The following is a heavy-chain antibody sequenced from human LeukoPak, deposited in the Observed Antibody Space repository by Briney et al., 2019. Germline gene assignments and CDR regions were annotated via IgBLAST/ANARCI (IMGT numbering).Heavy chain of an antibody. J-gene: IGHJ6*03. V-gene: IGHV4-4*07. CDR2: IYTSGST. Sequence: SVTLSLTCAVSGYSISSGYYWSWIRPPAGKGLEWIGRIYTSGSTNYNPSLKSRVTMSVDTSKNQFSLKLSSVTAADTAVYYCARVHGRVVAARGYYYYMDVWGKGTTVTVSS. D-gene: IGHD2-15*01. CDR3: ARVHGRVVAARGYYYYMDV. CDR1: GYSISSGYY.